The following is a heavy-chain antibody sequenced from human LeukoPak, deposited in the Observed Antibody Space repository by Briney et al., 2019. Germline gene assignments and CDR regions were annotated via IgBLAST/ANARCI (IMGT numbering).Heavy chain of an antibody. CDR2: MNPNSGNT. CDR1: GYTFTSYD. CDR3: ARGLHYDFWSGYYLAGGGYYFDY. J-gene: IGHJ4*02. Sequence: ASVKVSCTASGYTFTSYDINWVRQATGQGLEWMGWMNPNSGNTGYAQKFQGRVTMTRNTSISTAYMELSSLRSEDTAVYYCARGLHYDFWSGYYLAGGGYYFDYWGQGTLVTVSS. D-gene: IGHD3-3*01. V-gene: IGHV1-8*01.